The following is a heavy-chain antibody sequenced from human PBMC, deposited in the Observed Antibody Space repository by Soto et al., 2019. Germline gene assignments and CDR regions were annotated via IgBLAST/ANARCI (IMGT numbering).Heavy chain of an antibody. CDR3: AGTADSWYGAGAGPPGSFPSV. J-gene: IGHJ6*04. CDR1: GYTFTSYD. Sequence: GASVKVSCKASGYTFTSYDINWVRQATGQGLEWMGWMNPNSGNTGYAQKFQGRVTMTRNTSISTAYMELSSLRSEDTAVYYCAGTADSWYGAGAGPPGSFPSVWGKGTTVTVSS. CDR2: MNPNSGNT. V-gene: IGHV1-8*01. D-gene: IGHD6-13*01.